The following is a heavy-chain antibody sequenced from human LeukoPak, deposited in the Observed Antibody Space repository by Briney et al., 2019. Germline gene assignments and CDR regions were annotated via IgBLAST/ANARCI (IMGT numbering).Heavy chain of an antibody. J-gene: IGHJ4*02. D-gene: IGHD6-6*01. CDR3: AKHHRMAARLVYFDY. V-gene: IGHV3-23*01. Sequence: PGESLRLSCAASGFTFSSYAMSWVRQAPGKGLEWVSTISGSGAGTYYADSVKGRFTTSRDNSKNTLYLQMNSLRVEDTAVYYCAKHHRMAARLVYFDYWGQGTLATVSS. CDR1: GFTFSSYA. CDR2: ISGSGAGT.